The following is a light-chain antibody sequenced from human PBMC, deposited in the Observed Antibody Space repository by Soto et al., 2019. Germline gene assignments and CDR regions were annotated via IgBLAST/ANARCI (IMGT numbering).Light chain of an antibody. V-gene: IGLV2-23*01. CDR3: CSYASSSSYV. CDR2: EGT. CDR1: TSDVGGYNL. J-gene: IGLJ1*01. Sequence: ALAQPASVSGSPGQSITISCSGTTSDVGGYNLVSWYQQHTAKAPKLLIYEGTQRPSGVSSRFSGSKSGNTASLTISGLQAEDEADYYCCSYASSSSYVFGTGTKVTVL.